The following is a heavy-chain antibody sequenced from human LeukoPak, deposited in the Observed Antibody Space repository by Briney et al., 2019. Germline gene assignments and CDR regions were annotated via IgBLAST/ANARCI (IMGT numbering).Heavy chain of an antibody. CDR3: ARGLVFNYYYYYMDV. CDR2: INHSGST. D-gene: IGHD2-8*02. Sequence: KPSETLSLTCAVYGGSFSGYYWSWIRQPPGKGLEWIGEINHSGSTNYNPSLKSRVTISVDTSKNQFSLKLSSVTTADTAVYYCARGLVFNYYYYYMDVWGKGTTVTVSS. CDR1: GGSFSGYY. J-gene: IGHJ6*03. V-gene: IGHV4-34*01.